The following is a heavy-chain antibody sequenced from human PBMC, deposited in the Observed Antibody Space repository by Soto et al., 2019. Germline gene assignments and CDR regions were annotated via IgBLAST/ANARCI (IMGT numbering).Heavy chain of an antibody. Sequence: PGGSLRLSCAASGFTFSDYYMSWIRQAPGKGLEWVSYISSSGSTIYYADSVKGRFTISRDNAKNSLYLQMNSLGAEDTAVYYCARDPEVVVAATNYGMDVWGQGTTVTVSS. D-gene: IGHD2-15*01. J-gene: IGHJ6*02. CDR1: GFTFSDYY. V-gene: IGHV3-11*01. CDR2: ISSSGSTI. CDR3: ARDPEVVVAATNYGMDV.